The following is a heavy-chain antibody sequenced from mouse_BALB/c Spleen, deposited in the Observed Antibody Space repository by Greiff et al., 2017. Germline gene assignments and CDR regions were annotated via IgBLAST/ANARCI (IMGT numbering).Heavy chain of an antibody. CDR3: ARASNWGFAY. Sequence: EVKLMESGAELVRPGALVKLSCKASGFNIKDYYMHWVQQRPEQGLEWIGWIDPENGNTIYDPKFQGKASITADTSSNTAYLQLSSLTSEDTAVYYCARASNWGFAYWGQGTLVTVAA. V-gene: IGHV14-1*02. CDR2: IDPENGNT. D-gene: IGHD4-1*01. CDR1: GFNIKDYY. J-gene: IGHJ3*01.